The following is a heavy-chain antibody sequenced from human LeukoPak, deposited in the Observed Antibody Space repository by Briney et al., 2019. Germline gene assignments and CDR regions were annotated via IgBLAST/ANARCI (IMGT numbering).Heavy chain of an antibody. Sequence: GGSLRLSCAASGFTFSSYGMHWVRQAPGKGLEWVAVISYDGSNKYYADSVKGRFTISRDNSKNTLYLQMNSLRAEDTAVYYCAKDTGSGSSDYYYGMDVWGQGTTVTVSS. CDR1: GFTFSSYG. CDR2: ISYDGSNK. CDR3: AKDTGSGSSDYYYGMDV. V-gene: IGHV3-30*18. J-gene: IGHJ6*02. D-gene: IGHD1-26*01.